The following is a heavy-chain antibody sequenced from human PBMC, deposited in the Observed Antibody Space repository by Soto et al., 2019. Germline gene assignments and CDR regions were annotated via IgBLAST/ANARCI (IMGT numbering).Heavy chain of an antibody. CDR3: ARKDKSGYFNWFDP. Sequence: PXESLKIACRTAGYKFTSSWIAWVRQNPGKGLEWMGIIFPSDSDTRYSPSFQGQVTISADRSTSTVFLQWASLKASDTAVYFCARKDKSGYFNWFDPWGQGTLVTVSS. D-gene: IGHD3-22*01. CDR2: IFPSDSDT. V-gene: IGHV5-51*01. CDR1: GYKFTSSW. J-gene: IGHJ5*02.